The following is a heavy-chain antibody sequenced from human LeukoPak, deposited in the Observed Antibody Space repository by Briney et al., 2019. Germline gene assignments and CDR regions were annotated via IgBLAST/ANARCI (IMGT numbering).Heavy chain of an antibody. CDR3: ASRKLGNDY. D-gene: IGHD7-27*01. CDR2: IYYNGST. CDR1: GGSITSGGHS. Sequence: SETLSLTCAVSGGSITSGGHSWSWIRQPPGKGLEWIGYIYYNGSTNYNPSLKSRVTISVDTSKNQFSLKLSSVTAADTAVYYCASRKLGNDYWGQGTLVTVSS. V-gene: IGHV4-61*08. J-gene: IGHJ4*02.